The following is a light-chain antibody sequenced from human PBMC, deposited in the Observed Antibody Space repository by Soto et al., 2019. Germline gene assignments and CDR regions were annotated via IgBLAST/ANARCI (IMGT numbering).Light chain of an antibody. CDR1: SSDVGIYNY. J-gene: IGLJ1*01. V-gene: IGLV2-14*01. CDR3: SSYTASTTRV. CDR2: EVT. Sequence: QSVLAQPASVSGSPGQSIAISCTGSSSDVGIYNYVSWYQQHPGKVPKLIIYEVTNRPSGVSNRFSGSKSGNTASLTISGLQAEDEADYYCSSYTASTTRVFGTATKATV.